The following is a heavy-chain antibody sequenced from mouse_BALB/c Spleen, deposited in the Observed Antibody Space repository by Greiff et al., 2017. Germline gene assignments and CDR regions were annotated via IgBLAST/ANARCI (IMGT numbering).Heavy chain of an antibody. Sequence: EVKLMESGGGLVKPGGSLKLSCAASGFAFSSYDMSWVRQTPEKRLEWVAYISSGGGSTYYPDTVKGRFTISRDNAKNTLYLQMSSLKSEDTAMYYCARHLLRLRKAWFAYWGQGTLVTVSA. CDR2: ISSGGGST. CDR1: GFAFSSYD. J-gene: IGHJ3*01. D-gene: IGHD1-2*01. CDR3: ARHLLRLRKAWFAY. V-gene: IGHV5-12-1*01.